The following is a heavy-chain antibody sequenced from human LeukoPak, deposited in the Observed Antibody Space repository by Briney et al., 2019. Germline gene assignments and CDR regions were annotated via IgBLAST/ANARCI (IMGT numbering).Heavy chain of an antibody. CDR3: ARDQYCSGDNCYSFTWFDS. D-gene: IGHD2-15*01. J-gene: IGHJ5*01. CDR2: IKQDGSEK. CDR1: GFTFSRHW. V-gene: IGHV3-7*01. Sequence: GALRLSCAASGFTFSRHWMSWVRQAPGKGLEWVANIKQDGSEKYSLDSLRGRFTISRDNAKNSLYLQMNSLRAEDTAVYYCARDQYCSGDNCYSFTWFDSWAREPWSPSPQ.